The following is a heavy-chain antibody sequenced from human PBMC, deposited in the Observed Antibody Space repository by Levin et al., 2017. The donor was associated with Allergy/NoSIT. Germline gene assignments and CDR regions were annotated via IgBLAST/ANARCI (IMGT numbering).Heavy chain of an antibody. D-gene: IGHD6-19*01. J-gene: IGHJ4*02. Sequence: GESLKISCKASGYSFTSYWIGWVRQMPGKGLELMAIIYPGDSDTRYSPSFQGQVTISADKSITTAYLQWSSLKASDTAMYYCARQRHLSTGWYVGFDYWGQGTLVTVSS. CDR1: GYSFTSYW. CDR3: ARQRHLSTGWYVGFDY. V-gene: IGHV5-51*01. CDR2: IYPGDSDT.